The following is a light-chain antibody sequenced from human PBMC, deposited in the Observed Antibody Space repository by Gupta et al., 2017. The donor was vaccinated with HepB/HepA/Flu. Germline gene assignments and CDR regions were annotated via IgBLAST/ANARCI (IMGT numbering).Light chain of an antibody. V-gene: IGLV1-47*01. CDR1: SSNIGGNF. Sequence: QSVLTQPPSVSGAPGQTVNISCSGSSSNIGGNFVFWYQQLPGTAPKLLVWRNNQRPSGVPDRFSGSKSGTSASLTISGLRSEDEAEYYCATRDDSLSGHIFGPGTKVTVL. J-gene: IGLJ1*01. CDR2: RNN. CDR3: ATRDDSLSGHI.